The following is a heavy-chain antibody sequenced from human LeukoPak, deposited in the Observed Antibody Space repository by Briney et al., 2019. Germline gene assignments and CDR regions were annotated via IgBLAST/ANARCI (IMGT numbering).Heavy chain of an antibody. V-gene: IGHV3-23*01. CDR3: AKSRSAYPRVDGFDM. D-gene: IGHD3-3*01. CDR2: ISGSGGTT. J-gene: IGHJ3*02. Sequence: GGSLRLSCAASGFTVSTNYMSWVRQAPGKGLEWVSVISGSGGTTYNADSVKGRFTISRDNSKSTLYLQMNSLRAEDTALYYCAKSRSAYPRVDGFDMWGQGTMVTVSS. CDR1: GFTVSTNY.